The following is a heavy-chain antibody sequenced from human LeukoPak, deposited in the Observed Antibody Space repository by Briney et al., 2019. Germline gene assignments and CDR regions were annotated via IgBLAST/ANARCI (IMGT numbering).Heavy chain of an antibody. CDR2: INWNGGST. J-gene: IGHJ4*02. D-gene: IGHD6-13*01. CDR1: GFTFDDYG. CDR3: ARGTLKAAATDFDY. V-gene: IGHV3-20*04. Sequence: GGSLRLSCAASGFTFDDYGMSWVRQAPGKGLEWVSGINWNGGSTGYADSVKGRFTISRDNAKNSLYLQMNSLRAEDTALYYCARGTLKAAATDFDYWGQGALVTVSS.